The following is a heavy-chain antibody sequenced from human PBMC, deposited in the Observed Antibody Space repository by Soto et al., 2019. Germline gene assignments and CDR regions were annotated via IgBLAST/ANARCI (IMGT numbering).Heavy chain of an antibody. CDR3: ARDPGSSSTWYFDK. J-gene: IGHJ4*02. CDR2: TYFSGSP. V-gene: IGHV4-59*01. D-gene: IGHD2-2*01. CDR1: GGSISGYD. Sequence: PSETLSLTCTVSGGSISGYDWGWLRQPPGKGLEWIGYTYFSGSPNYNPSLKSRVTISVDTSKNEFSLKLTSMTAADTAVYYCARDPGSSSTWYFDKWGQGTLVTVSS.